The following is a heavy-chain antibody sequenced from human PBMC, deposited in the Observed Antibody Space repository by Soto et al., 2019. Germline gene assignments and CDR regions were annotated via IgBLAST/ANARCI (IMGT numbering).Heavy chain of an antibody. V-gene: IGHV4-59*01. CDR2: IYDSGSS. Sequence: SETLSLTCTVSGGSISSFYWSWIRQTPGKGLEWIGYIYDSGSSYYSPSLKSRVTMSVDTSKNHFSLKLISVTTADTAVYFCAREGNLGRWIQPLDSWGQGTLVT. J-gene: IGHJ4*02. CDR1: GGSISSFY. CDR3: AREGNLGRWIQPLDS. D-gene: IGHD2-2*03.